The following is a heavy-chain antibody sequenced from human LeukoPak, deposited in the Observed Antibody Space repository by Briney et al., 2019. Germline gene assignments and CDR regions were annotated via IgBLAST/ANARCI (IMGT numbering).Heavy chain of an antibody. CDR2: IVVASGNT. CDR1: GFTFTNSA. Sequence: SVKVSCKASGFTFTNSAMQWVRQARGQRREWIGWIVVASGNTKYAQKFQERVTITRDMSTSTAYVELSSLSPEDTAVYYCAAAPIEMQQRGFDYWGQGTLVTVSS. V-gene: IGHV1-58*02. CDR3: AAAPIEMQQRGFDY. J-gene: IGHJ4*02. D-gene: IGHD5-24*01.